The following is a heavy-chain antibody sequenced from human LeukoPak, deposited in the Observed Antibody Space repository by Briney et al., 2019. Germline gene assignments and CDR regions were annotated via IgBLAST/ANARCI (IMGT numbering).Heavy chain of an antibody. Sequence: SETLSLTCTVSGGSISSSSYYWGWIRQPPGKGLEWIGSIYYSGSTYYNPSLKSRVTISVDTSKNQFSLKLSSVTAADTAVYYCAAQSPAKGYYYYTDVWGKGTTVTVSS. CDR3: AAQSPAKGYYYYTDV. J-gene: IGHJ6*03. CDR1: GGSISSSSYY. CDR2: IYYSGST. V-gene: IGHV4-39*01.